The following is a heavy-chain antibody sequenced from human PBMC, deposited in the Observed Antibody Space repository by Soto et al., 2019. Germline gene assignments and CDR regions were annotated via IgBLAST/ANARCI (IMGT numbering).Heavy chain of an antibody. CDR2: ISAYNGNT. CDR3: ARAEGYYDSTFFSN. D-gene: IGHD3-3*01. Sequence: GASVKVSCKASGYTFTSYGISWVRQAPGQGLEWMGWISAYNGNTNYAQKLQGRVTMTTDTSTSTAYMVLRSLRSDDTAVYYCARAEGYYDSTFFSNWGQGTLVTVSS. CDR1: GYTFTSYG. V-gene: IGHV1-18*04. J-gene: IGHJ4*02.